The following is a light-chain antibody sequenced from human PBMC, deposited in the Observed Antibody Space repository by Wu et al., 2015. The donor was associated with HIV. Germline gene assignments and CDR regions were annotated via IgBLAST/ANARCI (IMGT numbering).Light chain of an antibody. CDR3: QNIYSTPKT. CDR1: QSISSF. Sequence: DIQMTQSPSSLSTSVGDRVTITCRASQSISSFLHWYQQRPGAAPKLLIYAASNLQSGVPSRFSGSGSGTDFTLTISSLQPEDFATYYCQNIYSTPKTFGQGTKVEIK. CDR2: AAS. J-gene: IGKJ1*01. V-gene: IGKV1-39*01.